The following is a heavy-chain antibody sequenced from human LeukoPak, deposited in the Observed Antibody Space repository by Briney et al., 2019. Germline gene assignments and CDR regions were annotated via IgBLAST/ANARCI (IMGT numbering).Heavy chain of an antibody. Sequence: SETLSLTCTVSGGSIRSSYYYWGWIRQPPGKGLEWIGSIYDSGSTYYNPSLKSRVTTSVDTSKNQFSLKLSSVTAADTAVYYCARGSGVVVVAATHPYYYGMDVWGQGTTVTVSS. V-gene: IGHV4-39*07. D-gene: IGHD2-15*01. CDR3: ARGSGVVVVAATHPYYYGMDV. CDR1: GGSIRSSYYY. J-gene: IGHJ6*02. CDR2: IYDSGST.